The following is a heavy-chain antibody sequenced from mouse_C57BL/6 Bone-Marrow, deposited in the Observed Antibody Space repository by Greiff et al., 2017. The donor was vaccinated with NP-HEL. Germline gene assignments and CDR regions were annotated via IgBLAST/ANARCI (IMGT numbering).Heavy chain of an antibody. CDR2: IYPRDGST. D-gene: IGHD2-4*01. Sequence: VKLMESDAELVKPGASVKISCKVSGYTFTDHTIHWMKQRPEQGLEWIGYIYPRDGSTKYNEKFKGKATLTADKSSSTAYMQLNSLTSEDSAVYFCARAGRPYYDYDGYFDVWGTGTTVTVSS. CDR1: GYTFTDHT. CDR3: ARAGRPYYDYDGYFDV. V-gene: IGHV1-78*01. J-gene: IGHJ1*03.